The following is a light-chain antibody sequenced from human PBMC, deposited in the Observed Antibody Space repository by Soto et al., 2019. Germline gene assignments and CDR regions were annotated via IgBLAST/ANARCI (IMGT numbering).Light chain of an antibody. Sequence: DIQMTQTPSSLSASVGDRVTITCRASQSINSYLNWYQRKPGKAPKLLIYAASTLQSGVPSRFSGSESGTEFTPTISSLQPEDFGDYICQQSYKTPFTFGPGTKGIS. CDR1: QSINSY. V-gene: IGKV1-39*01. J-gene: IGKJ3*01. CDR3: QQSYKTPFT. CDR2: AAS.